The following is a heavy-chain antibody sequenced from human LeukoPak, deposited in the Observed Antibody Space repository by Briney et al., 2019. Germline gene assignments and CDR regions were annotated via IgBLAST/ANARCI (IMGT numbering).Heavy chain of an antibody. CDR3: ARVRPLGLYCSGGSCYSGVDYFDY. D-gene: IGHD2-15*01. Sequence: PSETLSLTCTVSGGSLSSYYWSWIWQPAGKGLEWIGRIYTSGSTNYNPSLKSRVTISVDKSKNQFSLKLSSVTAADTAVYYCARVRPLGLYCSGGSCYSGVDYFDYWGQGTLVTVSS. J-gene: IGHJ4*02. CDR1: GGSLSSYY. V-gene: IGHV4-4*07. CDR2: IYTSGST.